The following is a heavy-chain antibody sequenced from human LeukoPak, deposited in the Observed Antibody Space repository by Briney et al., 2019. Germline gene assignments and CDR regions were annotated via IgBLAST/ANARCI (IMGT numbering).Heavy chain of an antibody. CDR1: GGTFSSYA. Sequence: SVKVSCKASGGTFSSYAISWVRQAPGQGLEWMGRIIPIFGTANYAQKFQGRVTITTDESTSTAYMELSRLRSDDTAVYYCSAIVVGVAAAGTSDYWGQGTLVTVSS. CDR2: IIPIFGTA. V-gene: IGHV1-69*05. J-gene: IGHJ4*02. CDR3: SAIVVGVAAAGTSDY. D-gene: IGHD6-13*01.